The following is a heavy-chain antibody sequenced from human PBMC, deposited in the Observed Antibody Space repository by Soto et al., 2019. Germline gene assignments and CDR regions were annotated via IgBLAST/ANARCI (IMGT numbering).Heavy chain of an antibody. V-gene: IGHV1-69*13. CDR3: AKVSRASGGSVNVYSRNGMDV. CDR1: GGTFSSYA. D-gene: IGHD2-15*01. J-gene: IGHJ6*02. Sequence: SVKVSCKASGGTFSSYAISWVRQAPGQGLEWMGGIIPIFGTANYAQKFQGRVTITADESTSTAYMELSSLRSEDTAVYYCAKVSRASGGSVNVYSRNGMDVRGQGTSVTV. CDR2: IIPIFGTA.